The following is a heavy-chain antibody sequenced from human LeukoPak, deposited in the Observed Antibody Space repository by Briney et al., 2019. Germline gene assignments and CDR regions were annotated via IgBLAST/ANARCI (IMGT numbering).Heavy chain of an antibody. Sequence: GGSLRLSCTVSGFTVSSNSMSWVRQAPGKGLEWVSFIYSDNTHYSDSVKGRFTISRDNSKSTLYLQMESLRPEDTAVYYCARDEYSGSYYSVSSFDSWGQGTLVTVSS. D-gene: IGHD1-26*01. CDR3: ARDEYSGSYYSVSSFDS. CDR2: IYSDNT. J-gene: IGHJ4*02. V-gene: IGHV3-66*03. CDR1: GFTVSSNS.